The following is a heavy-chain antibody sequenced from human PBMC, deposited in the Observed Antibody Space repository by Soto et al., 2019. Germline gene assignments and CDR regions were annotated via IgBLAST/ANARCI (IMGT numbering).Heavy chain of an antibody. Sequence: EVQLVESGGGLVQPGGSLRLSCATSGITFSDHDMDWVRQAPGKGLEWLGRCRSRADNYATDYAASVKGRFTFSRDDSKSSLSPQMRSLKTGDTAMYYCVLWVRGLINYWGQGTLVTVSS. D-gene: IGHD3-10*01. J-gene: IGHJ4*02. V-gene: IGHV3-72*01. CDR3: VLWVRGLINY. CDR1: GITFSDHD. CDR2: CRSRADNYAT.